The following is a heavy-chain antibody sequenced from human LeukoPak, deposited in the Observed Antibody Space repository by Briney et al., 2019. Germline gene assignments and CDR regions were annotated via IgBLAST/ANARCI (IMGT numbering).Heavy chain of an antibody. V-gene: IGHV3-7*05. CDR1: GFSVSNTY. CDR3: ASSNLRPYYYYGMDV. D-gene: IGHD4-11*01. J-gene: IGHJ6*02. Sequence: GGSLRLSCAASGFSVSNTYMSWVRQAPGKGLEWVANIKQDGSEKYYVDSLKGRFTVSRDNAKNSLYLQMNSLRAEDTAVYYCASSNLRPYYYYGMDVWGQGTTVTVSS. CDR2: IKQDGSEK.